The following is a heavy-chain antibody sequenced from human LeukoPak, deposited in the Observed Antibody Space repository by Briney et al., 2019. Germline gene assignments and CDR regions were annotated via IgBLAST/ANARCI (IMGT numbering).Heavy chain of an antibody. CDR2: IYYSGST. J-gene: IGHJ5*02. Sequence: PSETLSLTCTVSGGSISSGGYYWSWIRQHPGKGLEWIGYIYYSGSTYYNPSLKSRVTISVDTSKNQFSLKLSSVTAADTAVYYCASVVPAAKYWFDPWGQGTLVTVSS. CDR1: GGSISSGGYY. CDR3: ASVVPAAKYWFDP. D-gene: IGHD2-2*01. V-gene: IGHV4-31*03.